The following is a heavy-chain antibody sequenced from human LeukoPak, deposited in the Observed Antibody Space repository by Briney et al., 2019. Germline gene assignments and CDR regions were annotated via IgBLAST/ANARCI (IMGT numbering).Heavy chain of an antibody. V-gene: IGHV1-69*17. CDR1: GGTFSSYA. CDR3: ARGGQQLVPGFDP. Sequence: SVRVSCKASGGTFSSYAISWVRQAPGQGVERMGRIIPIFGIANYAQKFQGRVTITADKSTSTAYMELSSLRSEDTAVYYCARGGQQLVPGFDPWGQGTLVTVSS. J-gene: IGHJ5*02. D-gene: IGHD6-13*01. CDR2: IIPIFGIA.